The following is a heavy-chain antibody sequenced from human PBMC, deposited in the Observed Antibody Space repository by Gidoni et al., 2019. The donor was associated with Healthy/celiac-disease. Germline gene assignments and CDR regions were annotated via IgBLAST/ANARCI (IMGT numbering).Heavy chain of an antibody. CDR3: AKEEGRKEGAPFVP. CDR1: GFTSTSYA. D-gene: IGHD1-26*01. V-gene: IGHV3-23*01. CDR2: IRGSGGST. Sequence: VQLLESGCGLVQTGGSLSRSCAADGFTSTSYAMSWVREVPGKGLEWGSTIRGSGGSTYYADSVKGRFTISRDNSKNTLDLQMNSLRAEDTAVYYCAKEEGRKEGAPFVPWGQGTLVTVSS. J-gene: IGHJ5*02.